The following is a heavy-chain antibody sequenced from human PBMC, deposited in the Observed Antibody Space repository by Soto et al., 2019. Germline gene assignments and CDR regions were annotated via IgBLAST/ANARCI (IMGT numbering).Heavy chain of an antibody. CDR3: ASRLGVVVVPAASAFFDY. D-gene: IGHD2-2*01. CDR1: GGSISSSSYY. J-gene: IGHJ4*02. CDR2: IYYSGST. Sequence: QLQLQESGPGLVKPSETLSLTCTVSGGSISSSSYYWGWIRQPPGKGLEWIGSIYYSGSTYYNPSLKSRVPISVDTSKNQFSLKLSSVTAADTAVYYCASRLGVVVVPAASAFFDYWGQGTLVTVSS. V-gene: IGHV4-39*01.